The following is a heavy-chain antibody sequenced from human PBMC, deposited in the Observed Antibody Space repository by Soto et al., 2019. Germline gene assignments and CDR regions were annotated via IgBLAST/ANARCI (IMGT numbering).Heavy chain of an antibody. J-gene: IGHJ6*02. Sequence: SVKVSCKASGGTFSSYTISWVRQAPGQGLEWMGRIIPILGIASYAQKFQGRVTMTGDTSTSTVYMELSSLRSEDTAVYYCARSNSSGWYDYYYGMDVWGQGTTVTVSS. D-gene: IGHD6-19*01. V-gene: IGHV1-69*02. CDR1: GGTFSSYT. CDR3: ARSNSSGWYDYYYGMDV. CDR2: IIPILGIA.